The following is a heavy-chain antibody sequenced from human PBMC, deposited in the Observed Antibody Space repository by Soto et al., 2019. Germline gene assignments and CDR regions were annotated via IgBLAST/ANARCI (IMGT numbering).Heavy chain of an antibody. Sequence: PGGSLRLSCAASGFTFSSYAMSWVRQAPGKGLEWVSAISGSGVSTYYADSVKGRFTISRDNSKNTLYLQMNSLRAEDTAVYYCAKSPGMYYYDSSGHYHYDYWGQGTLVPVSS. CDR1: GFTFSSYA. V-gene: IGHV3-23*01. J-gene: IGHJ4*02. D-gene: IGHD3-22*01. CDR2: ISGSGVST. CDR3: AKSPGMYYYDSSGHYHYDY.